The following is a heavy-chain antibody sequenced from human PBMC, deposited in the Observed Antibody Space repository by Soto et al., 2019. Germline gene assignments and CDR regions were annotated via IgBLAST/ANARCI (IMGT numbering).Heavy chain of an antibody. CDR1: GDSISRYY. CDR3: ASAWSRGVFDH. D-gene: IGHD2-8*02. J-gene: IGHJ4*02. V-gene: IGHV4-59*01. Sequence: SETLSLTCTVSGDSISRYYWNFIRQPPGKGLEWIGYIYDSESTNYNPSLKSRVTISVGTSKNQSSLNLNSVTAADTAVYFCASAWSRGVFDHWGQGILVTVSS. CDR2: IYDSEST.